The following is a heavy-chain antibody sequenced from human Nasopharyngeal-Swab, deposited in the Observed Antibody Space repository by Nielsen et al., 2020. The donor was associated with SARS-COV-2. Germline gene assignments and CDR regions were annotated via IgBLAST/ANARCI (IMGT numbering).Heavy chain of an antibody. V-gene: IGHV3-23*01. J-gene: IGHJ4*02. Sequence: GESLKISCAASGFTFSTYAMSWVRQAPGKGLEWVSTISASGASTYYADSVKGRFTISRDNSKNTLSLQMNSLRAEDTAVYYCAKDLRGPYFFWGQGTLVTVSS. D-gene: IGHD2/OR15-2a*01. CDR1: GFTFSTYA. CDR2: ISASGAST. CDR3: AKDLRGPYFF.